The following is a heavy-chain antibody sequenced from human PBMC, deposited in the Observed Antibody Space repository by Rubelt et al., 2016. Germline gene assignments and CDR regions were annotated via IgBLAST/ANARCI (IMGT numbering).Heavy chain of an antibody. J-gene: IGHJ4*02. Sequence: QVQLVESGGGVVQPGRSLRLSCAASGFTFSSYAMHWVRQAPGKGLEWVAVISYDGSNKYYADSVKGLFTISRDNSKNTLYLQMNSLRAEETAVYYCAREITPADLDWGQGTLVTVSS. CDR3: AREITPADLD. CDR2: ISYDGSNK. CDR1: GFTFSSYA. D-gene: IGHD2-2*01. V-gene: IGHV3-30*04.